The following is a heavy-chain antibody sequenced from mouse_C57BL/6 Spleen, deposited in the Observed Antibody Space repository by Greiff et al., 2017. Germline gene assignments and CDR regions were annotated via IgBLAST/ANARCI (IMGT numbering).Heavy chain of an antibody. CDR2: ISSGRSTI. CDR3: ARGRLRDYYAMDY. CDR1: GFTFSDYG. Sequence: EVQGVESGGGLVKPGGSLKLSCAASGFTFSDYGMHWVRQAPEKGLEWVAYISSGRSTIYSADTVKGRFTISRDNAKNTLFLQMTSLRSEDTAMYYCARGRLRDYYAMDYWGQGTSVTVSS. V-gene: IGHV5-17*01. D-gene: IGHD2-4*01. J-gene: IGHJ4*01.